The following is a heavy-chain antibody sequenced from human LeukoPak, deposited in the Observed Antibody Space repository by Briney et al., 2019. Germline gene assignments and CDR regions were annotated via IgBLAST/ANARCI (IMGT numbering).Heavy chain of an antibody. Sequence: SETLSLTCAVYGGSFSGYYWSWIRQPPGKGLEWIGEINHSGSTNYNPSLKSRVTISVDTSKNQFSLKLSSVTVADTAVYYCARLDSYGYDYWGQGTLVTVSS. J-gene: IGHJ4*02. V-gene: IGHV4-34*01. CDR2: INHSGST. CDR1: GGSFSGYY. D-gene: IGHD5-18*01. CDR3: ARLDSYGYDY.